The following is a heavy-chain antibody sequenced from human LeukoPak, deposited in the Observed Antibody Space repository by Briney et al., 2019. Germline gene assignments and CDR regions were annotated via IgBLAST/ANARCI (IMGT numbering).Heavy chain of an antibody. Sequence: PGGSLRLSCGAPGFTFSSHAMTWVRQAPGKGLEWVSVISGSGDSTYCTDSVRGRFTISRDNSKNTLYLQMNSLRAEDTAVYYCAKGCGDSCYVPRDYWGQGTLVTVSS. V-gene: IGHV3-23*01. CDR2: ISGSGDST. J-gene: IGHJ4*02. CDR3: AKGCGDSCYVPRDY. CDR1: GFTFSSHA. D-gene: IGHD2-15*01.